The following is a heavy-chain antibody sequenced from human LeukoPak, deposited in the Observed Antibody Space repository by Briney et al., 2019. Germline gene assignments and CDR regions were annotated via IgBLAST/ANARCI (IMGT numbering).Heavy chain of an antibody. V-gene: IGHV1-46*01. CDR1: GYTFTSYY. CDR2: INPSGGST. Sequence: ASVKVSCKASGYTFTSYYMHWVRQAPGQGLECMGIINPSGGSTSYAQKFQGRVTMTRDTSTSTVYMELSSLRSEDTAVYYCARSYCSSTSCYENWFDPWGQGTLVTVSS. CDR3: ARSYCSSTSCYENWFDP. J-gene: IGHJ5*02. D-gene: IGHD2-2*01.